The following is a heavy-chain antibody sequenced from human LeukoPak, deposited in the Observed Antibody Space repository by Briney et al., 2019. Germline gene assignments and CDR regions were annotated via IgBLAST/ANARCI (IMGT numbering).Heavy chain of an antibody. CDR3: ARAPDSGWYLSYYFDY. J-gene: IGHJ4*02. Sequence: SETLSLTCTVSGGSIGSYYWSWIRQPPGKGLEWIGYIYYSGSTNYNPSLKSRVTISVDTSKNQFSLKLSSVTAADTAVYYCARAPDSGWYLSYYFDYWGQGTLVTVSS. V-gene: IGHV4-59*01. D-gene: IGHD6-19*01. CDR1: GGSIGSYY. CDR2: IYYSGST.